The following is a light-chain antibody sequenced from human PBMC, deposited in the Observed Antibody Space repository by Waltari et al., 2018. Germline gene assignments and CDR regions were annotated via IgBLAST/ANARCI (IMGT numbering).Light chain of an antibody. V-gene: IGKV1-5*01. CDR2: DGT. CDR3: LQYNHWPPWT. Sequence: DIQMTQSPSTLSASVGDRVTITCRASQSIKSWLAWYQQKPGKAPKLLIYDGTSLESGVPSRFSGSESGTEFTLTVSSLQSEDFAVYHCLQYNHWPPWTFGQGTKVEIK. J-gene: IGKJ1*01. CDR1: QSIKSW.